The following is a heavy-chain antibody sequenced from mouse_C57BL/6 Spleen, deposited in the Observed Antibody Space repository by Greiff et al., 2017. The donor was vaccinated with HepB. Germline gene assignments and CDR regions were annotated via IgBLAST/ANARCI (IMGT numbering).Heavy chain of an antibody. J-gene: IGHJ4*01. D-gene: IGHD2-4*01. CDR2: INPSNGGT. Sequence: VQLQQSGTELVKPGASVKLSCKASGYTFTSYWMHWVKQRPGQGLEWIGNINPSNGGTNYNEKFKSKATLTVDKSSSTAYMQLSSLTSEDSAVYYCARMIYYEYDGGYAMDYWGQGTSVTVSS. V-gene: IGHV1-53*01. CDR1: GYTFTSYW. CDR3: ARMIYYEYDGGYAMDY.